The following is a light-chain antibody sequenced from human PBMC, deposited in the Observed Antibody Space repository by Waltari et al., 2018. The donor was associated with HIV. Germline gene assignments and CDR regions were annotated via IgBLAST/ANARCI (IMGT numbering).Light chain of an antibody. CDR3: SSYTSSDTVV. J-gene: IGLJ2*01. CDR1: SSDVGGYNY. Sequence: QSALTQPASVSGSPGQSITISCTGTSSDVGGYNYVSWYQQHPGKAPKLMIYEVSNRPSGVSNRFSGSMSGNTASRTISGLQAEDESNYYCSSYTSSDTVVFGGGTKLTVL. CDR2: EVS. V-gene: IGLV2-14*01.